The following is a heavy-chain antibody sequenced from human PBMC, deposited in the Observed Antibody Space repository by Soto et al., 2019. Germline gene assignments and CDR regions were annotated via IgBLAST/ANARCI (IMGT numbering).Heavy chain of an antibody. CDR2: ISGYNGNT. D-gene: IGHD2-2*01. CDR3: ARDEVPAANWLDR. Sequence: VQLVQSGAEVKKPGASVKVSCKASGYIFANYGITWVRQAPGQGLEWMGWISGYNGNTKYAQNLQGRVIMTSDTSTTTAYMELRNLRSDDTAVYYCARDEVPAANWLDRWGQGTLVTVSS. V-gene: IGHV1-18*01. CDR1: GYIFANYG. J-gene: IGHJ5*02.